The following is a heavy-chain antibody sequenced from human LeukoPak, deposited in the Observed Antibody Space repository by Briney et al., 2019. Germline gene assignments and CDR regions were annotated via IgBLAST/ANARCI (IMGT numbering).Heavy chain of an antibody. CDR1: GFTFADYD. D-gene: IGHD3-16*02. Sequence: GGSLRLSCVASGFTFADYDMTWVRQAPGKGLEYVSSIGSGCYIFYAGSVKGRFFISRDNSKSTLYLLMNSLRSDDTAVYFCAKKLPPASFYFDFWGQGSLVSASS. J-gene: IGHJ4*02. CDR3: AKKLPPASFYFDF. CDR2: IGSGCYI. V-gene: IGHV3-23*01.